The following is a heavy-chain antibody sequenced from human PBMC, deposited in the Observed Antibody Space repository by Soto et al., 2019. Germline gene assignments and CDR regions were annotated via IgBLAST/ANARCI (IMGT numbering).Heavy chain of an antibody. CDR3: VRLWCGEPINWFDP. CDR1: GGTFSSYA. J-gene: IGHJ5*02. CDR2: IIPIFGTA. V-gene: IGHV1-69*06. Sequence: QVQLVQSGAEVKKPGSSVKVSCKASGGTFSSYAISWVRQAPGQGLEWMGGIIPIFGTANYAQKFQGRVTITADKSTRADYMERSRLRYEDTAVYYCVRLWCGEPINWFDPLGQGTLGTVSS. D-gene: IGHD3-10*01.